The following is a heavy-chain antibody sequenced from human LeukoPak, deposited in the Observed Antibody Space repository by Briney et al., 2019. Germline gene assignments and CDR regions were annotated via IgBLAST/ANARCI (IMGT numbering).Heavy chain of an antibody. CDR3: AREYGSGSYPDAFDI. V-gene: IGHV1-46*01. J-gene: IGHJ3*02. CDR2: INPSGGST. D-gene: IGHD3-10*01. Sequence: GASVKVSCKASGYTFTSYYMHWVRQAPGQGLEWMGIINPSGGSTSYAQKFQGRVTMTRDTSTSTVYMELSSLRSEDTAVYYCAREYGSGSYPDAFDIWGQGTMVTVSS. CDR1: GYTFTSYY.